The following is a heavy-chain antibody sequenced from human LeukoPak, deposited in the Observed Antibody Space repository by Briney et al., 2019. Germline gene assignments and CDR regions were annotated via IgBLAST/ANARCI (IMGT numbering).Heavy chain of an antibody. Sequence: PSETLSLTCTVSGGSISSSSYYWAWIRQPPGKGLEWVANIKLDGSEEYYVDSVKGRSTISRDNAKNSLFLQMNSLRAEDTAIYYCARHKRGYYSPFDIWGQGTMVTVSS. CDR1: GGSISSSSYY. J-gene: IGHJ3*02. V-gene: IGHV3-7*01. CDR2: IKLDGSEE. D-gene: IGHD3-10*01. CDR3: ARHKRGYYSPFDI.